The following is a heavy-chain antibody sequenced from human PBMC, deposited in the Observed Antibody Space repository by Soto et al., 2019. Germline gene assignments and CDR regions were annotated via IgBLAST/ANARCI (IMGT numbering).Heavy chain of an antibody. D-gene: IGHD3-16*01. CDR2: IYHSGST. CDR3: ARLLDSWGEPHYFDS. V-gene: IGHV4-30-2*01. J-gene: IGHJ4*02. Sequence: PSETLSLTCAVSGGSISSGGYSWSWIRQPPGKGLEWIGYIYHSGSTYYNPSLKSRVTISVDRSKNQFSLKLSSVTAADTAVYYCARLLDSWGEPHYFDSWGRGTLVTVSS. CDR1: GGSISSGGYS.